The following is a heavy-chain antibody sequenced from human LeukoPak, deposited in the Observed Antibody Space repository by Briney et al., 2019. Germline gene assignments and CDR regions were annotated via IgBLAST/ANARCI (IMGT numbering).Heavy chain of an antibody. CDR1: GGSISTYY. D-gene: IGHD3-3*01. J-gene: IGHJ4*02. Sequence: SETLSLTCTVSGGSISTYYWGWVRQPAGRGLEWIGRIYTSGITDYNPFLKSRVTMSVDTSKNQFSLKLNSVTAADTAVYYCAREELHYDFWSGPPQPLDFWGRGTLVTVSS. CDR2: IYTSGIT. CDR3: AREELHYDFWSGPPQPLDF. V-gene: IGHV4-4*07.